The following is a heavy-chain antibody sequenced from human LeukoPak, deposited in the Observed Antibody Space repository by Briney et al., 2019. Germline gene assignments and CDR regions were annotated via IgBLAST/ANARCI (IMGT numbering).Heavy chain of an antibody. CDR1: GGSFSGYH. V-gene: IGHV4-34*01. CDR2: IDHSGST. J-gene: IGHJ5*02. Sequence: ASETLSLTCGVYGGSFSGYHWTWIRLRPGKGLEWIGDIDHSGSTHYNPSLKSRVTISLDTSNNQFSLKLNSVTAADTAVYYCARGFPSSSRWFDHWGQGTLVTVSS. CDR3: ARGFPSSSRWFDH. D-gene: IGHD6-6*01.